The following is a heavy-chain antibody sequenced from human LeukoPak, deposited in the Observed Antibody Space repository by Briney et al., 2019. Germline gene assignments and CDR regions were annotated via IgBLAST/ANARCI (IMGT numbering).Heavy chain of an antibody. Sequence: GGSLRLSCAASGFTFSSYWMTWVRQTPGKGLEWVANINRDGSEKYYVDSVKGRFTISRDNAKNSLCLQMNSLRAEDTAIYYCAKERSFGTWLGDYWGQGTLVTVSS. D-gene: IGHD2/OR15-2a*01. CDR3: AKERSFGTWLGDY. CDR1: GFTFSSYW. CDR2: INRDGSEK. V-gene: IGHV3-7*05. J-gene: IGHJ4*02.